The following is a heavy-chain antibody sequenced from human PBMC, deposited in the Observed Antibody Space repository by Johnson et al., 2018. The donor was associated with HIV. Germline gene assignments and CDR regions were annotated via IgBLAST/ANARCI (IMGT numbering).Heavy chain of an antibody. Sequence: EVQLLESGGGVVQPGRSLRLSCAASGFTFSSYAMSWVRQAPGKGLEWVGRIKSKTDGGTTDYAAPVKGRFTISRDDSKNTLYLQMNSLKTEDTAVYYCTTDYGDAFDIWGQGTMVTVSS. CDR2: IKSKTDGGTT. D-gene: IGHD3-10*01. V-gene: IGHV3-15*01. CDR1: GFTFSSYA. J-gene: IGHJ3*02. CDR3: TTDYGDAFDI.